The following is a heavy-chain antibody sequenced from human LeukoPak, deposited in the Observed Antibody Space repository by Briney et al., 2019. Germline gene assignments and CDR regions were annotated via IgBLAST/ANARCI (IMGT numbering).Heavy chain of an antibody. CDR2: INPNSGGT. Sequence: ASVKVSCKASGYTFTGYYMHWVRQAPGQGLEWMGWINPNSGGTNYAQKFQGRVTMTRDTSISTAYMELSRLRSDDTAVYYCAGGPTVGYYSSTSCYGDYWGQGTLVTVSS. CDR1: GYTFTGYY. J-gene: IGHJ4*02. V-gene: IGHV1-2*02. CDR3: AGGPTVGYYSSTSCYGDY. D-gene: IGHD2-2*01.